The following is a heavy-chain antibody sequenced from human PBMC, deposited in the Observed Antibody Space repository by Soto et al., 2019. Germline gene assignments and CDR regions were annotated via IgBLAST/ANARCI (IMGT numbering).Heavy chain of an antibody. CDR3: ARVVGALGHWFDP. J-gene: IGHJ5*02. CDR1: GYTFTIYC. Sequence: ASVKVSCKASGYTFTIYCISWVRQAPGQGLEWTGRISAYNGNTNYAQKLQGRVTMTTDTSTSTAYMEPRSLRSDDTAVYYCARVVGALGHWFDPWGQGALVTVSS. D-gene: IGHD1-26*01. CDR2: ISAYNGNT. V-gene: IGHV1-18*01.